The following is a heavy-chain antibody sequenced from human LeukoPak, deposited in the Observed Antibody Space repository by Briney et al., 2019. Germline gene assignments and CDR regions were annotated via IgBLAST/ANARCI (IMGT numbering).Heavy chain of an antibody. CDR1: GYTFTGYY. V-gene: IGHV1-2*02. CDR2: INPNSGGT. D-gene: IGHD2-2*01. J-gene: IGHJ6*03. CDR3: ARVSIVVVPAAMGSNYYYYMDV. Sequence: ASVKVSCKASGYTFTGYYMHWVRQAPGQGLEWMGWINPNSGGTNYAQKFQGRVTMTRGTSISTAYMELSRLRSDDTAVYYCARVSIVVVPAAMGSNYYYYMDVWGKGTTVTISS.